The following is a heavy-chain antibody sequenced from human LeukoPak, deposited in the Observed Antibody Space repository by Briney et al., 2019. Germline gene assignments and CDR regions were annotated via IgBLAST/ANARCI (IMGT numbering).Heavy chain of an antibody. CDR3: ERDNNDYGDYVYMDV. CDR1: GDTFTSYD. J-gene: IGHJ6*03. Sequence: GASVKVSCKASGDTFTSYDINWVRQATGQGREGRGWMNPNSGNTGYAQKFQGRGTMTRNTSISTPYMELSSLRSEDTAVYYCERDNNDYGDYVYMDVWGKGNTVTISS. CDR2: MNPNSGNT. D-gene: IGHD4-17*01. V-gene: IGHV1-8*01.